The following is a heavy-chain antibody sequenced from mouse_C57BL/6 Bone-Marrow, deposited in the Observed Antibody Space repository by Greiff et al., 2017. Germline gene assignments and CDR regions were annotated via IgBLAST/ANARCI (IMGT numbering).Heavy chain of an antibody. CDR2: IHPNSGST. CDR3: ATFWAYDFDY. V-gene: IGHV1-64*01. J-gene: IGHJ2*01. D-gene: IGHD1-1*01. CDR1: GFTFTSYW. Sequence: PGASVKLSCKASGFTFTSYWMHWVKQRPGQGLEWIGMIHPNSGSTNYNEKFKSKATLTVDKSSSTAYMQLSSLTSEDSAVYYCATFWAYDFDYWGQGTTLTVSS.